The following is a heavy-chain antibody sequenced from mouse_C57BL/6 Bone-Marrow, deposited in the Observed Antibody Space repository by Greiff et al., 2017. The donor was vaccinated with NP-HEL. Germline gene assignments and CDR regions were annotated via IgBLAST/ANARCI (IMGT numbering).Heavy chain of an antibody. D-gene: IGHD1-1*01. CDR1: GYTFTDYY. V-gene: IGHV1-26*01. Sequence: VQLQQSGPELVKPGASVKISCKASGYTFTDYYMNWVKQSHGKSLEWIGDINPNNGGTSYNQKFKGKATLTVDKSSSTAYMELRSLTSEDSAVYYCARGGYGPYFDYWGQGTTLTVSS. CDR2: INPNNGGT. CDR3: ARGGYGPYFDY. J-gene: IGHJ2*01.